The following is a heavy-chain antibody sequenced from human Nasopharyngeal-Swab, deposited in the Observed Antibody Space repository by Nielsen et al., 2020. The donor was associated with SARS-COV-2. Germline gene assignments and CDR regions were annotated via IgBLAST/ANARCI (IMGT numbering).Heavy chain of an antibody. J-gene: IGHJ5*02. V-gene: IGHV3-30*04. CDR1: GLGFSNYE. Sequence: GGSLRLSCAASGLGFSNYEMNWARQAPGKGLEWVAVISYAGSSEYYADSVKGRFTISRDNFKDTLYLQMDSLRPEDTAVYYCARAADGYNSFDPWGQGTLVTVSS. CDR2: ISYAGSSE. CDR3: ARAADGYNSFDP. D-gene: IGHD5-24*01.